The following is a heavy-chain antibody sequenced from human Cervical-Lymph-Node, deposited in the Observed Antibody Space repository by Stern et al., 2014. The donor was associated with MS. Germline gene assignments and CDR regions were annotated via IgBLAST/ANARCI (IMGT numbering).Heavy chain of an antibody. Sequence: VTLVESGGGVVQPGRSLTLSCAASGFSLSNSGMHWVRLAPGKGLAWVAVMSFVGGNKKYCDSVNDRFSISRDMANNTLFLQMNSLRPEDTAVYYCMGVGDAMHVWGQGTTVIVSS. CDR3: MGVGDAMHV. CDR1: GFSLSNSG. CDR2: MSFVGGNK. J-gene: IGHJ6*02. V-gene: IGHV3-30*03.